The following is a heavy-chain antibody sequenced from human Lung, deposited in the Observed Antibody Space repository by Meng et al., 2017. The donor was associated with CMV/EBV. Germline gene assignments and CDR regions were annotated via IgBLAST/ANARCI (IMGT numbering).Heavy chain of an antibody. CDR1: GGSMNRSTYY. D-gene: IGHD3-10*01. CDR2: ISYSWDT. CDR3: ASGRFVYYHGLGSYSDS. J-gene: IGHJ5*01. V-gene: IGHV4-39*07. Sequence: SETLSLXCTVSGGSMNRSTYYGCWIRQPPGKGLEWVGNISYSWDTYSNHSLKSRVTISIDTSKNQFSLKLSSVTAADTAVYFCASGRFVYYHGLGSYSDSWGQGXLVTVSS.